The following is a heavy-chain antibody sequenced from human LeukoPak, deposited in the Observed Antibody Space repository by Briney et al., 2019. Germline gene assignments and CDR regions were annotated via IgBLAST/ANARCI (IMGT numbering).Heavy chain of an antibody. V-gene: IGHV4-34*01. CDR3: ARDRGYYGSGRLNHYYFDY. D-gene: IGHD3-10*01. CDR2: INHSGST. CDR1: GGSFSGYY. J-gene: IGHJ4*02. Sequence: SETLSLTCAVYGGSFSGYYWSWIRQPPGKGLEWIGEINHSGSTNYNPSLKSRVTISVDTSKNQFSLKLSSVTAADTAVYYCARDRGYYGSGRLNHYYFDYWGQGTLVTVSS.